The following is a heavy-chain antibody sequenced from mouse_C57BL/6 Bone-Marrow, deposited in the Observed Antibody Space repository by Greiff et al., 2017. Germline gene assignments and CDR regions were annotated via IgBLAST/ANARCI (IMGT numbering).Heavy chain of an antibody. CDR1: GYTFTSYW. Sequence: QVQLQQSGAELVKPGASVKLSCKASGYTFTSYWMQWVKQRPGQGLEWIGEIDPSDSYTNYNQKFKGKATLTVDTSSSTAYMQLSSLTSEDSAVYYCARSNHRGQGTLVTVSA. CDR3: ARSNH. J-gene: IGHJ3*01. CDR2: IDPSDSYT. V-gene: IGHV1-50*01.